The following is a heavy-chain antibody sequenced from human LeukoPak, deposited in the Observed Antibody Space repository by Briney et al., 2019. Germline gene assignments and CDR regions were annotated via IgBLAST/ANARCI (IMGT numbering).Heavy chain of an antibody. CDR1: GYTFTSYY. J-gene: IGHJ4*02. Sequence: ASVKVSCKASGYTFTSYYMHWVRQAPGQGLEWMGIINPSGGSTSYAQKFQGRVTMTRDTSISTAYMELSRLRSDDTAVYYCARDLPYSSSWESIDYWGQGTLVTVSS. CDR2: INPSGGST. D-gene: IGHD6-13*01. CDR3: ARDLPYSSSWESIDY. V-gene: IGHV1-46*01.